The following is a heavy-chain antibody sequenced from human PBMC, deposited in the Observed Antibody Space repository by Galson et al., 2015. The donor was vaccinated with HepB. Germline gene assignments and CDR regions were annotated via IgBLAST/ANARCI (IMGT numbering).Heavy chain of an antibody. V-gene: IGHV4-59*08. J-gene: IGHJ4*02. D-gene: IGHD3-9*01. Sequence: LRLSCAASGFTFSRYWMTWVRQPPGKGLEWIGYIYYSGSTNYNSSLKSRVTISVDTSKNQFSLKLSSVTAADTAVYYCARSPLTHFDYWGQGTLVTVSS. CDR2: IYYSGST. CDR1: GFTFSRYW. CDR3: ARSPLTHFDY.